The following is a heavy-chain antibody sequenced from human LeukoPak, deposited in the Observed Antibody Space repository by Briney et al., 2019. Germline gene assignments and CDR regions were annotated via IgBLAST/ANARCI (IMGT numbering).Heavy chain of an antibody. CDR3: ARDPRGDSSGFYPNLGY. V-gene: IGHV3-48*01. Sequence: GGSLRLSCSTSGFSFSDYEMNWVRQAPGKGLAWVSYISGSTSTIYYADSVKGRFTISRDNAKNSLYLQMNSLRAEDTALYYCARDPRGDSSGFYPNLGYWGQGTLVTVSS. D-gene: IGHD3-22*01. CDR2: ISGSTSTI. CDR1: GFSFSDYE. J-gene: IGHJ4*02.